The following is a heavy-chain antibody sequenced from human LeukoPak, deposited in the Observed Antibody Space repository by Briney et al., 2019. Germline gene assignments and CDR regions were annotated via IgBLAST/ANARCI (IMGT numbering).Heavy chain of an antibody. D-gene: IGHD4-17*01. CDR3: ATYFYGEYGSYYFDY. CDR2: IYHSGTT. Sequence: KPSETLSLTCAVSGAFSTNSHWWSRARQPPGKGLEWIGEIYHSGTTNYNPSLKSRVTMSVDKSKNQFSLKLSSVTAADTAVYYCATYFYGEYGSYYFDYWGQGTLVTVSS. CDR1: GAFSTNSHW. V-gene: IGHV4-4*02. J-gene: IGHJ4*02.